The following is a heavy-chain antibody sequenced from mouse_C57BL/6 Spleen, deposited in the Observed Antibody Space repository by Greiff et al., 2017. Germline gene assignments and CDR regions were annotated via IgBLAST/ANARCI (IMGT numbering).Heavy chain of an antibody. CDR1: GFSLTSYG. CDR2: IWGDGST. D-gene: IGHD2-5*01. Sequence: VQLVESGPGLVAPSQSLSITCTVSGFSLTSYGVSWVRQPPGQGLEWLGVIWGDGSTNYHSALISRLSISKDNSKSQVFLKLNSLQTDDTATYYCATAAYYSNYDWFAYWGQGTLVTVSA. CDR3: ATAAYYSNYDWFAY. V-gene: IGHV2-3*01. J-gene: IGHJ3*01.